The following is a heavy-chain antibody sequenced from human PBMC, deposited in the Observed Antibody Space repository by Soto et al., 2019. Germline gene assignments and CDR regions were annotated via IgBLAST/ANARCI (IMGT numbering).Heavy chain of an antibody. J-gene: IGHJ4*02. CDR2: IYYSGST. CDR3: ARHYAVVLYHFDY. V-gene: IGHV4-31*03. CDR1: GGSISSGGYY. D-gene: IGHD2-15*01. Sequence: SETLSLTCTVSGGSISSGGYYWSWIRQHPGKGLEWIGYIYYSGSTYYNPSLKSRVTISVDTSKKQFSLKLSSVTAAFTAVYYCARHYAVVLYHFDYWGLGTLVTVSS.